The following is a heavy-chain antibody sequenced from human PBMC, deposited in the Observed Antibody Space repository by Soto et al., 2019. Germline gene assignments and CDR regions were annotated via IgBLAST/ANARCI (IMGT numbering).Heavy chain of an antibody. CDR1: GFTLSDYY. Sequence: QVQLVESGGGLVKPGGSLRLSCAASGFTLSDYYMSWIRQAPGKGLEWVSYISSSSSYTNYADSVKGRFTISRDNAKNSLYLQMNSLTAEDPAVYYCARDHHRYSGYDYVDYWGQGTLVTVSS. CDR3: ARDHHRYSGYDYVDY. V-gene: IGHV3-11*05. CDR2: ISSSSSYT. J-gene: IGHJ4*02. D-gene: IGHD5-12*01.